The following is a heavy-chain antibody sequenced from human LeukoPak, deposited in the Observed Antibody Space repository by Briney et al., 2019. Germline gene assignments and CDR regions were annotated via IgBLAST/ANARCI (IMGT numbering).Heavy chain of an antibody. V-gene: IGHV1-2*02. J-gene: IGHJ4*02. CDR1: GYTFTNLY. Sequence: ASVKVSCKASGYTFTNLYMHWVRQVPGQGLEWVGFIKSNTGGTVYAQKFQGRVTMTRDTSISTAYMELSRLTSDDTAVYFCARHNYDFDFDYWGQGTLVTVSS. CDR2: IKSNTGGT. CDR3: ARHNYDFDFDY. D-gene: IGHD4-11*01.